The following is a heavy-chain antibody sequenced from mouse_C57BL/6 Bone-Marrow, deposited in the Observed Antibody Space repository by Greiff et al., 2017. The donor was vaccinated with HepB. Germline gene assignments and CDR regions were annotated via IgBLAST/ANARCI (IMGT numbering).Heavy chain of an antibody. D-gene: IGHD2-4*01. Sequence: QVQLQQPGAELVKPGASVKMSCKASGYTFTSHWITWVKQRPGQGLEWIGDIYPGSGSTNYNEKFKSKATLTVDTSSSTAYMQLSSLTSEDSAVYYCAREDYDGDYYAMDYWGQGTSVTVSS. CDR2: IYPGSGST. J-gene: IGHJ4*01. V-gene: IGHV1-55*01. CDR1: GYTFTSHW. CDR3: AREDYDGDYYAMDY.